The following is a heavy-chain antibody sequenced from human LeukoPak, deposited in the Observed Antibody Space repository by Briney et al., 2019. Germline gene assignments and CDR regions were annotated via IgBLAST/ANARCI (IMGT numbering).Heavy chain of an antibody. Sequence: AGGSLTLSCAPSGLTFISFSIIWVRQPPRKGLECVSSIFPTSREIHYTHSVRARFPISRDNSKRTLSLQMNSLRAEETAIYYCAKYRQVMLPFESWGQGTLVTVSS. D-gene: IGHD2-8*01. V-gene: IGHV3-23*01. J-gene: IGHJ4*02. CDR1: GLTFISFS. CDR2: IFPTSREI. CDR3: AKYRQVMLPFES.